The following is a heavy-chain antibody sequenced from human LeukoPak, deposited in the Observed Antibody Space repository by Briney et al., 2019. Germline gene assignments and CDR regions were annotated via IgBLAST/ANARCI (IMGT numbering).Heavy chain of an antibody. V-gene: IGHV4-34*01. CDR3: ARVDLGR. CDR2: INHSGST. Sequence: SETLSLTCAVYGGSFSGYYWSWIRQPPGKGLEWIGEINHSGSTNYNPSLKSRVTISVDTSKNQFSLKLSSVTAADTAVYYCARVDLGRWGQGTLVTVSS. J-gene: IGHJ4*02. D-gene: IGHD3-16*01. CDR1: GGSFSGYY.